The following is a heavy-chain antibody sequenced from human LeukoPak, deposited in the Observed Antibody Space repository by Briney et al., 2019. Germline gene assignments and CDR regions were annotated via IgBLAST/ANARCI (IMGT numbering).Heavy chain of an antibody. D-gene: IGHD5-18*01. V-gene: IGHV4-31*03. Sequence: SQTLSLTCTVSGGSISSGGYYWSWIRQHPGKGLEWIGYIYYSGSTYYNPSLMSRVTISVDTSKNQFSLKLSSVTAADTAVYYCARGLIGYSYGFSGFDPWGQGTLVTVSS. CDR2: IYYSGST. J-gene: IGHJ5*02. CDR3: ARGLIGYSYGFSGFDP. CDR1: GGSISSGGYY.